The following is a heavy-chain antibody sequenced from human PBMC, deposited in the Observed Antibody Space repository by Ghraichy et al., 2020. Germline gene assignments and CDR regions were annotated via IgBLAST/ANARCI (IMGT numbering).Heavy chain of an antibody. Sequence: LSLTCAASGFTFSSYGMHWVRQAPGKGLEWVTVISYDGSNKYYTDSVKGRFTISRDNSKNTLYLQMNSLRAEDTAVYYCAKDQGSGSYLVDYWGQGTLVTVS. CDR2: ISYDGSNK. CDR3: AKDQGSGSYLVDY. J-gene: IGHJ4*02. CDR1: GFTFSSYG. V-gene: IGHV3-30*18. D-gene: IGHD3-10*01.